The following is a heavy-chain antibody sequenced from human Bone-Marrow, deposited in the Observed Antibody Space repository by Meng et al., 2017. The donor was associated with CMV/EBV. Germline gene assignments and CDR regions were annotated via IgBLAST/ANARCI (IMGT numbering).Heavy chain of an antibody. Sequence: SETLSLTCTVSGGSISGYFWSWIRQPPGKGLEWIGYIHYSGSTNYSPSLKSRVTVSVDTSKNQFSLKLTSVTAADTAVYYCARAGGFGSYSGMDVWGPGATVTGSS. D-gene: IGHD3-10*01. CDR3: ARAGGFGSYSGMDV. J-gene: IGHJ6*02. V-gene: IGHV4-59*01. CDR2: IHYSGST. CDR1: GGSISGYF.